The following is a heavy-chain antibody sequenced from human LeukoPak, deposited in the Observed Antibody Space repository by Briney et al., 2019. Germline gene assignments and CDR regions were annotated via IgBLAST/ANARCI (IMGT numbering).Heavy chain of an antibody. D-gene: IGHD4-11*01. Sequence: GESLRLSCVPSHFTFCHFGLHRVRQAPGKGLEWVAVIWNDGSSQYYADSVKGRFTISRDNSQNTVYLQMNSLRGEDTAVYYCAKDPQRRFDYSISLEKWGQGTLVIVSS. J-gene: IGHJ4*02. CDR3: AKDPQRRFDYSISLEK. CDR2: IWNDGSSQ. V-gene: IGHV3-33*06. CDR1: HFTFCHFG.